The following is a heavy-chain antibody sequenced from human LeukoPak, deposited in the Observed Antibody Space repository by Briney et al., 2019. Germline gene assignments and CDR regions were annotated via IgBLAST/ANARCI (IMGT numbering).Heavy chain of an antibody. Sequence: GGSLRLSCTASGFTFGEYAMSWVRQAPGKGLEWVGFIRSKAYGGTTEYAASVKGRFTISRDDSKSIAYLQMNSLKTEDTAVYYCTRAQYSSSSWRYYYYMDVWGKGTTVTVSS. J-gene: IGHJ6*03. CDR1: GFTFGEYA. CDR3: TRAQYSSSSWRYYYYMDV. V-gene: IGHV3-49*04. CDR2: IRSKAYGGTT. D-gene: IGHD6-6*01.